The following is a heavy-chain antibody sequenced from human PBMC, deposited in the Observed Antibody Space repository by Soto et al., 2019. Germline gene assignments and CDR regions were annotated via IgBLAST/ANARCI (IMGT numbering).Heavy chain of an antibody. Sequence: PGESLKISCKGSGYSFSNFWIGWVRQMPGKGLEWMAIIYPGGSDAKYSPSFQGRVTVSADTSITTAYLRWSSLEASDTAMYFCATHPWGLIVPSAPPNSFDIWGQGTMVTVSS. CDR2: IYPGGSDA. CDR1: GYSFSNFW. V-gene: IGHV5-51*01. J-gene: IGHJ3*02. CDR3: ATHPWGLIVPSAPPNSFDI. D-gene: IGHD3-16*01.